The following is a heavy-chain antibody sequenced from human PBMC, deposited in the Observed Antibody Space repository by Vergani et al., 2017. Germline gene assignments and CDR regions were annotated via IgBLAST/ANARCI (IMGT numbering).Heavy chain of an antibody. CDR3: ARTNTVTHNWFDP. Sequence: QVTLRESGPALVKPTQTLTLTCTFSGFSLSTSGMCVSWIRQPPGKALEWLARIDWDDDKYDSTSLKTRLTISKDTSKTQVVLTMTNMDPVATATYYCARTNTVTHNWFDPWGQGTLVTVSS. CDR1: GFSLSTSGMC. CDR2: IDWDDDK. J-gene: IGHJ5*02. V-gene: IGHV2-70*15. D-gene: IGHD4-17*01.